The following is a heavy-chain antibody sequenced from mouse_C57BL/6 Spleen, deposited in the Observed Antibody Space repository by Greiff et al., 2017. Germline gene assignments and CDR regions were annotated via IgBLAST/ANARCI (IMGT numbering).Heavy chain of an antibody. CDR3: AREEGAYYGKGY. J-gene: IGHJ2*01. D-gene: IGHD1-1*01. CDR1: GYTFTSYW. V-gene: IGHV1-52*01. CDR2: IDPSDSET. Sequence: QVQLQQPGAELVRPGSSVKLSCKASGYTFTSYWMHWVKQRPIQGLEWIGNIDPSDSETHYNQKFKDKATLTVDKSSSTAYMQLSSLTSEDSAVYYCAREEGAYYGKGYWGQGTTLTVSS.